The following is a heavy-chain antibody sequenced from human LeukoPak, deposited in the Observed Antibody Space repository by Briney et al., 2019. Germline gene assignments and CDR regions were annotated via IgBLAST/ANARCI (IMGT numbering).Heavy chain of an antibody. CDR1: GYTFTSYY. CDR2: ISPSGGST. J-gene: IGHJ4*02. CDR3: GLRGYSYGYVSDYFDY. V-gene: IGHV1-46*01. D-gene: IGHD5-18*01. Sequence: ASVKVSCKASGYTFTSYYMHWVRQAPGQGLEWMGIISPSGGSTSYAQKFQGRVTMTRDTSTSTVYMELSSLRSEDTAVYYCGLRGYSYGYVSDYFDYWGQGTLVTVSS.